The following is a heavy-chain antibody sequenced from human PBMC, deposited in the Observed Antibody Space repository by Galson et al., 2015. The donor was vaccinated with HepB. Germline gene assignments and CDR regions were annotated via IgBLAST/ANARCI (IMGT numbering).Heavy chain of an antibody. D-gene: IGHD3-22*01. Sequence: TLSLTCTVSGGSISSGGYYWSWIRQHPGKGLEWIGYIYYSGSTYYNPSLKSRVTISVDTSKNQFSLKLSSVTAADTAVYYCAREGYDSSGYYRKFDYWGQGTLVTVSS. CDR3: AREGYDSSGYYRKFDY. CDR2: IYYSGST. V-gene: IGHV4-31*03. CDR1: GGSISSGGYY. J-gene: IGHJ4*02.